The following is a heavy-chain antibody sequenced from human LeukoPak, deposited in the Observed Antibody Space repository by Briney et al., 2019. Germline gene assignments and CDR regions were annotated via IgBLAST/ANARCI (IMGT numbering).Heavy chain of an antibody. Sequence: GGSLRLSCAASGFTFSDYYMSWIRQAPGKGLEWVSYISSSGSTIYYADSVKGRFTISRDNAKNSLYLQMNSLRAEDTAVYYCARAAVVWFGAPHDAFDIWGQGTMVTVFS. CDR2: ISSSGSTI. CDR1: GFTFSDYY. D-gene: IGHD3-10*01. V-gene: IGHV3-11*01. J-gene: IGHJ3*02. CDR3: ARAAVVWFGAPHDAFDI.